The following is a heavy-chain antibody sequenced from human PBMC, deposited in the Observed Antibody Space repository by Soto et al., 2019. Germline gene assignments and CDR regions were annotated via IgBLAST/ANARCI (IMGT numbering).Heavy chain of an antibody. CDR3: ARGTTTSAFSAMDV. CDR1: GFTFSYHA. CDR2: ISYDGDNK. J-gene: IGHJ6*02. D-gene: IGHD1-1*01. V-gene: IGHV3-30-3*01. Sequence: QVQLVESGGGVVQPGRSLRLSCAASGFTFSYHALNWVRQAPGKGLEWVAVISYDGDNKYIAESVKGRFTISRDNSKNTVSLQMNSRRTEDTAMYFGARGTTTSAFSAMDVWGQGTTVTVSS.